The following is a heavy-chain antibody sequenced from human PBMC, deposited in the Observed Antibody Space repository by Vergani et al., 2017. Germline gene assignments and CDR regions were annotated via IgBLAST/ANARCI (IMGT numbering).Heavy chain of an antibody. Sequence: QVQLVQSGAEVKKPGASVKVSCKASGYTFTGYYMHWVRQAPGQGLEWMGWINPNSGGTNDAQKFQGRVTMTRDTSISTAYMELSRLRSDDTAVYYCARDGIVATITMDYWGQGTLVTVSS. CDR2: INPNSGGT. J-gene: IGHJ4*02. CDR1: GYTFTGYY. V-gene: IGHV1-2*02. D-gene: IGHD5-12*01. CDR3: ARDGIVATITMDY.